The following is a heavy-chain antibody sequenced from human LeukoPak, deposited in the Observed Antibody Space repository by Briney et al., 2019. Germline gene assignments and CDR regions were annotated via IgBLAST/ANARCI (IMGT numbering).Heavy chain of an antibody. Sequence: SVRVSCKASGGTFSSYAISWVRQAPGQGLEWMGGIIPIFGTANYAQKFQGRVTITTDESTSTAYMELSSLRSEDTAVYYCARSCGGDCYSGAFDIWGQGTMVTVSP. D-gene: IGHD2-21*02. V-gene: IGHV1-69*05. J-gene: IGHJ3*02. CDR2: IIPIFGTA. CDR3: ARSCGGDCYSGAFDI. CDR1: GGTFSSYA.